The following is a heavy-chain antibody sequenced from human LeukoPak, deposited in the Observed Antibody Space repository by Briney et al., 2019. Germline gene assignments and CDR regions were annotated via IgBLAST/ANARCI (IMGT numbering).Heavy chain of an antibody. CDR1: GFTFSSYG. V-gene: IGHV3-30*03. CDR3: ARDPGGSGKGMDV. J-gene: IGHJ6*02. D-gene: IGHD3-10*01. CDR2: ISYDGSNK. Sequence: GGSLRLSCAASGFTFSSYGMHWVRQAPGKGLEWVAVISYDGSNKYYADSVKGRFTISRENAKNSLYLQMNSLRAGDTAVYYCARDPGGSGKGMDVWGQGTTVTVSS.